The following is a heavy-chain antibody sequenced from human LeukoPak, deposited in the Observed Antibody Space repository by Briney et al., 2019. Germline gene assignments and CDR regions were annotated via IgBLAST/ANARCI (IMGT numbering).Heavy chain of an antibody. Sequence: SETLSLTCTVSGGSISSGGYYWSWIRQPPGKGLEWIGYIYHSGSTYYNPSLKSRVTISVDTSKNQFSLKLSSVTAADTAVYYCARTYYYDSSDYKTFDSWGQGTLVTVSS. CDR2: IYHSGST. CDR1: GGSISSGGYY. V-gene: IGHV4-30-2*05. D-gene: IGHD3-22*01. CDR3: ARTYYYDSSDYKTFDS. J-gene: IGHJ4*02.